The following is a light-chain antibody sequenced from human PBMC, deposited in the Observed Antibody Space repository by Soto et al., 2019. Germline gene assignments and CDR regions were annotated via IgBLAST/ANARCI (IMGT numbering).Light chain of an antibody. V-gene: IGKV3-20*01. J-gene: IGKJ5*01. CDR1: QSVSSSY. CDR2: DAS. CDR3: QQSASSVT. Sequence: EIVLTQSPGTLSLSPGERATLSCRASQSVSSSYLAWYQQKPGQAPRLLIYDASSRATGIPDRFSGGGSGTDFTLTISSLEPEDFAMYYCQQSASSVTFGQGTRLAI.